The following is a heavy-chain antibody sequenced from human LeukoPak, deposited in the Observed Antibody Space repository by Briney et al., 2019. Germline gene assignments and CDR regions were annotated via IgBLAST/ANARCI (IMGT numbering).Heavy chain of an antibody. D-gene: IGHD1-26*01. V-gene: IGHV4-39*01. CDR2: IYYSGSP. CDR3: ARPSSSGNYYY. J-gene: IGHJ4*02. Sequence: KSSETLSLTCTVSGGSISSSSYWWGWIRQPPGRGLEWIGSIYYSGSPSYSPSLKSRVTISVDTSKNQLSLKLSSVTAADTAVYYCARPSSSGNYYYWGQGTLVTVS. CDR1: GGSISSSSYW.